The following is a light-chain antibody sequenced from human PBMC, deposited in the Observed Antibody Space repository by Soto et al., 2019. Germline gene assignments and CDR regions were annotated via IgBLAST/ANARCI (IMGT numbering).Light chain of an antibody. J-gene: IGKJ2*01. CDR1: QVIGSRY. CDR2: GTS. V-gene: IGKV3-20*01. CDR3: QQFGSSIPHT. Sequence: DIVLTQSPGTLSLSPGERATLSCRASQVIGSRYLAWYHQKSGQAPRLLIYGTSSRATGIPDRFSGSGSGTDFTLTISRLEPEDFGVYYCQQFGSSIPHTFGQGTKVDIK.